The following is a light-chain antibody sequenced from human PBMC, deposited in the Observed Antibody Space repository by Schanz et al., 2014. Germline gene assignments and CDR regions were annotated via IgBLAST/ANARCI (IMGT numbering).Light chain of an antibody. CDR3: QHYGSSLGT. V-gene: IGKV3-20*01. CDR2: DAS. J-gene: IGKJ2*02. Sequence: EIVLTQSPATLSLSPGERATLSCRASQSVSSYLAWYQHKPGQAPRLLIYDASSRATGIPDRFSGSGSGTDFTLTISRLEPEDFAVYFCQHYGSSLGTFGQGTKLEI. CDR1: QSVSSY.